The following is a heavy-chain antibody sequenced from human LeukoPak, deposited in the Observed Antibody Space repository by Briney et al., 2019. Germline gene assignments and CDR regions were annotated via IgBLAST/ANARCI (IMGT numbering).Heavy chain of an antibody. D-gene: IGHD3-10*01. CDR2: IYTSGST. CDR1: GGSFSGYY. V-gene: IGHV4-59*10. J-gene: IGHJ4*02. Sequence: PSETLSLTCAVYGGSFSGYYWSWIRQPAGKGLEWIGRIYTSGSTNYNPSLKSRVTISVDTSKNQFSLKLSSVTAADTAVYYCARNYYGSGSYYSYWGQGTLVTVSS. CDR3: ARNYYGSGSYYSY.